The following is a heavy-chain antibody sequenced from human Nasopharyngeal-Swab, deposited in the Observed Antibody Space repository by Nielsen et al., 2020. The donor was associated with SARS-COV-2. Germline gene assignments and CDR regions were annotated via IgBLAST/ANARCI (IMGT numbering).Heavy chain of an antibody. CDR2: ICSGGST. CDR3: ARGAYDSSGYFWDY. D-gene: IGHD3-22*01. J-gene: IGHJ4*02. V-gene: IGHV3-53*03. Sequence: WIRQPPGKGPEWVSVICSGGSTYSADSMRGRVTISRDNSKNTLYLQMSSLRAEDTAVYYCARGAYDSSGYFWDYWGQGTLVTVSS.